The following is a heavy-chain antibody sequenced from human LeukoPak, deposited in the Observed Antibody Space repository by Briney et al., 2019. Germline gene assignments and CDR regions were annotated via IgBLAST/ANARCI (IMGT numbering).Heavy chain of an antibody. CDR3: ARHYYDSSGYYSPMGY. J-gene: IGHJ4*02. Sequence: SETLSLTCTVSGGSISSYYWSWLRQPPGKGLEWIRYIYYSGSTNYNPSLKSRVTISVDTSKNQFSLKLSSVTAADTAVYYCARHYYDSSGYYSPMGYWGQGTLVTVSS. V-gene: IGHV4-59*01. D-gene: IGHD3-22*01. CDR1: GGSISSYY. CDR2: IYYSGST.